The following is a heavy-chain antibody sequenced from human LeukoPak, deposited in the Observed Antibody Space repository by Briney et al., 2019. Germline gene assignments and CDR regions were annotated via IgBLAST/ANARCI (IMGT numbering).Heavy chain of an antibody. CDR3: ARSHYGSGTYPEFSFDY. J-gene: IGHJ4*02. CDR1: GYTFTSYG. V-gene: IGHV1-18*01. Sequence: ASVKVSCKASGYTFTSYGFTWVRQAPGQGLEWMGWISAYNGKTNYAQKFQGRATMTTDTSTSTAYMEVRSLSSDDTAVYYCARSHYGSGTYPEFSFDYWGQGTLVTVSS. CDR2: ISAYNGKT. D-gene: IGHD3-10*01.